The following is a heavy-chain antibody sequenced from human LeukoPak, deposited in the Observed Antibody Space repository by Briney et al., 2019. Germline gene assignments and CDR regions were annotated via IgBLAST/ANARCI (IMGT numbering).Heavy chain of an antibody. CDR1: GYTFTSYY. J-gene: IGHJ6*03. V-gene: IGHV1-46*01. CDR3: ARAPYMITIFGVGDRYYYMDV. Sequence: ASVKVSCKASGYTFTSYYMHWVRQAPGQGLEWMGIINPSGGSTSYAQKFQGRVTMTRDTSTSTVYMELSSLRSEDTAVYCCARAPYMITIFGVGDRYYYMDVWGKGTTVTVSS. D-gene: IGHD3-3*01. CDR2: INPSGGST.